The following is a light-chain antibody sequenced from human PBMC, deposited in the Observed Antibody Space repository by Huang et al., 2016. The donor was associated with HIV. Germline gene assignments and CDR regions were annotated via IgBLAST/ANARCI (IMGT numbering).Light chain of an antibody. CDR1: QDTNNF. CDR2: AAS. CDR3: QQYYSYRT. J-gene: IGKJ1*01. Sequence: AIRMTQSPSSLSASTGDRVNITCRASQDTNNFLAWYQQKPGKAPNLLIYAASILETGVPSRFSDSGSGTEFNLSISCLQSEDFATYYCQQYYSYRTFGQGTQVEIK. V-gene: IGKV1-8*01.